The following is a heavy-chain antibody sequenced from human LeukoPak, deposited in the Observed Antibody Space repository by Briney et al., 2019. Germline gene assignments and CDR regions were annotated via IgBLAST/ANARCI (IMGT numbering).Heavy chain of an antibody. V-gene: IGHV1-69*05. Sequence: ASVKVSCKASGGTFSSYAISWVRQAPGQGLEWMGGIIPIFGTANYAQKFQGRVTITTDESMSTAYMELSSLRSEDTAVYYCTRDPGGYSFDPWGQGTLVTVSS. J-gene: IGHJ5*02. CDR2: IIPIFGTA. CDR3: TRDPGGYSFDP. CDR1: GGTFSSYA. D-gene: IGHD2-8*02.